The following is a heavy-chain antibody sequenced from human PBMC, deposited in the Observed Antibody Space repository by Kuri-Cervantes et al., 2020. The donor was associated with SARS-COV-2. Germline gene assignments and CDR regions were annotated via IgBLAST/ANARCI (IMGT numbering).Heavy chain of an antibody. D-gene: IGHD3-3*01. CDR2: IYSGGST. CDR3: ARYRSGISSSSWYFDL. V-gene: IGHV3-53*05. J-gene: IGHJ2*01. Sequence: ESPITPFAASGFTVSSNYMSWVRQAPGKGLEWVPVIYSGGSTYYADSVKGRFTISRDNSKNTLYLQMNSLRAEDTAVYYCARYRSGISSSSWYFDLWGRSTLVTVSS. CDR1: GFTVSSNY.